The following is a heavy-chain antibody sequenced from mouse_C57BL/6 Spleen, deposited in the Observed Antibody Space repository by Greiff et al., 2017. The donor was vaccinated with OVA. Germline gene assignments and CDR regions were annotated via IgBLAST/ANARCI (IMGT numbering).Heavy chain of an antibody. CDR1: GYTFTSYW. J-gene: IGHJ2*01. CDR2: INPSSGYT. Sequence: QVQLQQSGAELAKPGASVKLSCKASGYTFTSYWMHWVKQRPGQGLEWIGYINPSSGYTKYNQKFKDKATLTADKSSSTAYMQLSSLTYEDSAVYYCARGDYSNYVPFDYWGQGTTLTVSS. CDR3: ARGDYSNYVPFDY. D-gene: IGHD2-5*01. V-gene: IGHV1-7*01.